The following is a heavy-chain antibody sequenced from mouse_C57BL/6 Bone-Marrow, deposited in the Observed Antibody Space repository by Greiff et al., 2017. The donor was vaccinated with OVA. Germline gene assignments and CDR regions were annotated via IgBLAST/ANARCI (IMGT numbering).Heavy chain of an antibody. CDR2: IDPSDSYT. J-gene: IGHJ3*01. V-gene: IGHV1-50*01. D-gene: IGHD2-4*01. CDR1: GYTFTSYW. CDR3: ASYYDPRFAY. Sequence: QVQLQQSGAELVKPGASVKLSCKASGYTFTSYWMQWVKQRPGQGLEWIGEIDPSDSYTNYNQKFKGKATLTVDTSSSTAYMQLSSLTSEDSAVYYCASYYDPRFAYWGQGTLVTVSA.